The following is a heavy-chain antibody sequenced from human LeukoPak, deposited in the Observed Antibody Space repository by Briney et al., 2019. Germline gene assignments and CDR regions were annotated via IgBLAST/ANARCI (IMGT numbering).Heavy chain of an antibody. CDR1: GFTFSSYA. J-gene: IGHJ4*02. V-gene: IGHV3-23*01. CDR3: ARGGDIVVVPAAMSLDY. D-gene: IGHD2-2*01. CDR2: ISGSGGST. Sequence: GGSLRLSCAASGFTFSSYAVSWVRQAPGKGLEWVSAISGSGGSTFYAGSVKGRFTISRDNSKNTLYLQMNSLRAEDTAVYYCARGGDIVVVPAAMSLDYWGQGTLVTVSS.